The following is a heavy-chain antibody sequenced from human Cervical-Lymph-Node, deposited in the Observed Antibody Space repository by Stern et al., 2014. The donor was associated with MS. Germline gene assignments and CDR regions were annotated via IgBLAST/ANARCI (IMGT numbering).Heavy chain of an antibody. CDR3: AKGAAGSWLGDY. V-gene: IGHV1-69*01. Sequence: LVQSGAEVKKPGASGKVSCKASGGTFSSHAISWGRQAPGQGVGWVGGFIPIFGTTNYAQKFQGRVTITADESTTTAYMELSSLRSEDTAVYYCAKGAAGSWLGDYWGQGTLVTVSS. CDR1: GGTFSSHA. J-gene: IGHJ4*02. CDR2: FIPIFGTT. D-gene: IGHD6-13*01.